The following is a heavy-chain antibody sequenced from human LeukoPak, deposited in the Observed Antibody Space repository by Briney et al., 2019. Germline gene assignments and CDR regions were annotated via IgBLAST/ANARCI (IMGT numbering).Heavy chain of an antibody. CDR2: IYYSGST. D-gene: IGHD3-10*02. CDR3: ARGPPGMFS. CDR1: GGSLSSSSYY. Sequence: SETLSLTCTVSGGSLSSSSYYWGWIRQPPGKGLEWIGSIYYSGSTYYNPSLKSRVTISVDTSKNQFSLKLSSVTAADTAVYYCARGPPGMFSWGQGTLVTVSS. V-gene: IGHV4-39*07. J-gene: IGHJ4*02.